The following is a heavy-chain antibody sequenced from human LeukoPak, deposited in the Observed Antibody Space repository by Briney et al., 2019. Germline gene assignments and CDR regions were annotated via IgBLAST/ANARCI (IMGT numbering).Heavy chain of an antibody. CDR3: ARHGVVDTSRKYYFDY. V-gene: IGHV4-4*02. J-gene: IGHJ4*02. CDR2: IYHSGST. CDR1: GGSISSSNW. D-gene: IGHD5-18*01. Sequence: PSGTLSLTCAVSGGSISSSNWWSWVRQPPGKGLEWIGEIYHSGSTNYNPSLKSRVTISVDTSKNQFSLKLSSVTAADTAVYYCARHGVVDTSRKYYFDYWGQGTLVTVSS.